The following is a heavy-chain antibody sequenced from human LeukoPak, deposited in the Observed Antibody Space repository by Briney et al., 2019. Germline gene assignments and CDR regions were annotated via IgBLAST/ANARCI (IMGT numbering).Heavy chain of an antibody. CDR3: ARGRTWFGELSY. CDR1: GGSISSYY. Sequence: PSETLSLTCTVSGGSISSYYWSWIRQPPGKGLEWIGYISNSGSTDYNPALKSRVTISVDTSKNQFSLKLSSVTGADTAVYYCARGRTWFGELSYWGQGTPVTVSS. CDR2: ISNSGST. V-gene: IGHV4-59*01. D-gene: IGHD3-10*01. J-gene: IGHJ4*02.